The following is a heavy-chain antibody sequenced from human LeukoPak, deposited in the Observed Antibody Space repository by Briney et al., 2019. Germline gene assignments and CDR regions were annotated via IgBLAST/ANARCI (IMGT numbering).Heavy chain of an antibody. CDR1: GGSISSYY. V-gene: IGHV4-59*08. CDR2: IYYSGST. Sequence: SETLSLTCTVSGGSISSYYWSWIRQPPGKGLEWIGYIYYSGSTNYNPSLKSRVTISVDTSKNQFSLKLSSVTAADTAVYYCASSYPGEYSSGWSYYYYGMDVGGQGPTVTVSS. CDR3: ASSYPGEYSSGWSYYYYGMDV. J-gene: IGHJ6*02. D-gene: IGHD6-19*01.